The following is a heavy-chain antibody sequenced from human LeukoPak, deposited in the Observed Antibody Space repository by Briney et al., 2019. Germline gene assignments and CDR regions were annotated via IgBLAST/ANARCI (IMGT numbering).Heavy chain of an antibody. CDR3: ARRTIFGAPYYYYYYMDV. J-gene: IGHJ6*03. V-gene: IGHV4-34*01. CDR2: INHSGST. Sequence: PSETLSLTCAVYGGSFSGYYWSWIRQPPGKGLEWIGEINHSGSTNYNPSLKSRVTISVDTSKNQFSLKLSSVTAADTAVYYCARRTIFGAPYYYYYYMDVWGKGTTVTVSS. CDR1: GGSFSGYY. D-gene: IGHD3-3*01.